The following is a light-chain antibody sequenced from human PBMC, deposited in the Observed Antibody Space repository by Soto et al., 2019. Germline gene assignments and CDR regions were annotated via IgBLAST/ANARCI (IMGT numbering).Light chain of an antibody. J-gene: IGKJ1*01. Sequence: GLSQSAGTLSLSTGERATLSCRASQSVSSSYLAWYQQKPGQAPRLLIYGASSRATGIPDRFSGSGSGTDFTLTISRLEPEDFAVYYCQQYGSSPWTFAQRTKVAIK. V-gene: IGKV3-20*01. CDR2: GAS. CDR1: QSVSSSY. CDR3: QQYGSSPWT.